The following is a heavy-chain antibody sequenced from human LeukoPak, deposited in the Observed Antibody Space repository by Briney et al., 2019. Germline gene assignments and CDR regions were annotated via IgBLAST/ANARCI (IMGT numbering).Heavy chain of an antibody. D-gene: IGHD3-3*01. CDR2: ISYDGSNK. J-gene: IGHJ6*02. V-gene: IGHV3-30-3*01. CDR1: GFTFSSYA. Sequence: RPGGSLRLSCAASGFTFSSYAMHWVRQAPGKGLEWVAVISYDGSNKYYADSVKGRFTISRDNSENTLYLQMNSLRAEDTAVYYCARGSAIFGVVITPYYYYGMDVWGQGTTVTVSS. CDR3: ARGSAIFGVVITPYYYYGMDV.